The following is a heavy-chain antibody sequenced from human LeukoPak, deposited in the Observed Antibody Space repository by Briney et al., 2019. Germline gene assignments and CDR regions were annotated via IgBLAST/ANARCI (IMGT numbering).Heavy chain of an antibody. CDR2: FDPEDGET. CDR1: GYTLTELS. CDR3: ATTAVAGILWRY. D-gene: IGHD6-19*01. V-gene: IGHV1-24*01. J-gene: IGHJ4*02. Sequence: EASVKVSCKVSGYTLTELSMHWVRQAPGKGLEWMGGFDPEDGETIYAQKFQGRVTMTEDTSTDTAYMGLSSLRSEDTAVYYCATTAVAGILWRYWGQGTLVTVSS.